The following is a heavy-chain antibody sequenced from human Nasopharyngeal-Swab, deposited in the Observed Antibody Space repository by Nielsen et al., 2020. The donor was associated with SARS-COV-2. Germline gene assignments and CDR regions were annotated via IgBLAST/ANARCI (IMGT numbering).Heavy chain of an antibody. Sequence: SETLSLTCSVSGGSISSSNHYWGWIRQFPGQALEWIGRIAYDGDTHYNPALQSRVTISVGTSQNHFSLMLRSVTAADTAVYDCARVENMLWKYCDSWGQGTLVTVSS. D-gene: IGHD3-16*01. V-gene: IGHV4-39*07. J-gene: IGHJ4*02. CDR2: IAYDGDT. CDR1: GGSISSSNHY. CDR3: ARVENMLWKYCDS.